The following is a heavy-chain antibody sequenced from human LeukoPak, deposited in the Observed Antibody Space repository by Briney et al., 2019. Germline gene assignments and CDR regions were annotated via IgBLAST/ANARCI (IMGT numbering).Heavy chain of an antibody. V-gene: IGHV1-69*04. J-gene: IGHJ6*02. Sequence: SVKVSCKASGYTFTSYGISWVRQAPGQGVEWLGRIIPILGIANYAQKFQGRVTITADKSTSTAYMELSSLRSEDTAVYHCARVGTYYYYHGMDVWGQGTTVTVSS. CDR1: GYTFTSYG. CDR2: IIPILGIA. D-gene: IGHD1-1*01. CDR3: ARVGTYYYYHGMDV.